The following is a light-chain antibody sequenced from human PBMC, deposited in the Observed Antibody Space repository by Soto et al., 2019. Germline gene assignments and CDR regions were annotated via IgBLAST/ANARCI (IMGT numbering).Light chain of an antibody. CDR2: DAA. Sequence: EIQMTQSPSTLSALLGDGVTITCLPGQNVNTYLAWYQQKPGEAPRLLIYDAATIESGVSSRFGGSGSRTEFTLTISSLQPGDFATYFCQQYKSHEVLTLGGGTKVDIK. CDR3: QQYKSHEVLT. CDR1: QNVNTY. J-gene: IGKJ4*01. V-gene: IGKV1-5*01.